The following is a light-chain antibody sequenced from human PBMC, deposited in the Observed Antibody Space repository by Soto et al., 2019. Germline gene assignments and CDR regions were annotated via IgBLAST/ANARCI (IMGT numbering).Light chain of an antibody. Sequence: QSVLTQPPSVSGAPGQRITVSCTGSSSNIGAGSNVHWYQQLPGTAPKLAIYANTNRPPGVPDRFSGSKSGTSATLGITGFQTGDEADYYCGSWDSSLSAYVFATGTKVTVL. CDR1: SSNIGAGSN. CDR2: ANT. J-gene: IGLJ1*01. CDR3: GSWDSSLSAYV. V-gene: IGLV1-40*01.